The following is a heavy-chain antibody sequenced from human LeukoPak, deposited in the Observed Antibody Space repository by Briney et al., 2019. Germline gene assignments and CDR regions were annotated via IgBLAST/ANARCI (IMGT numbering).Heavy chain of an antibody. V-gene: IGHV1-46*01. J-gene: IGHJ3*02. CDR1: GYTFTSYY. D-gene: IGHD2-2*01. CDR2: INPSDGSA. Sequence: ASVKVSCKASGYTFTSYYMHWVRQAPGQGLEWMGIINPSDGSATYAQKFQGRLTMTRDTSTSTAYMELSRLRSDDTAVYYCARGVLPAAMRGVGDAFDIWGQGTMVTVSS. CDR3: ARGVLPAAMRGVGDAFDI.